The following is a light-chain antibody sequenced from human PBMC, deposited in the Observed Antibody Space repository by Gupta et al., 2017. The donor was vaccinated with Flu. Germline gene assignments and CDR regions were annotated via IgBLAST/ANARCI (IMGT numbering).Light chain of an antibody. CDR3: QQTKVN. CDR2: AAS. J-gene: IGKJ2*01. Sequence: DIQMTQSPSSLSASVGDRVTITCRASQSISKYLSWYQQKPGKAPKNLIYAASTLQSGVTSRVSGSGSVTDFTLTISSLQPEDFATYHGQQTKVNFGQGTKLEIK. V-gene: IGKV1-39*01. CDR1: QSISKY.